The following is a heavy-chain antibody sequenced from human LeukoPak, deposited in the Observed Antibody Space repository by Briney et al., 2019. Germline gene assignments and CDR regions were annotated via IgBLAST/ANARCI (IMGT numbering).Heavy chain of an antibody. V-gene: IGHV3-20*04. CDR1: GLSIAVYG. CDR2: INWDGGAS. D-gene: IGHD4/OR15-4a*01. CDR3: ARDLSASWCSLSF. J-gene: IGHJ4*02. Sequence: GGSLRLYCAASGLSIAVYGMSWVRQPPGKGLEWVSGINWDGGASAYSDSVTGRFTISRDNAKNTVYLEMTGLRAEDTAFYFCARDLSASWCSLSFRGQGALVSVS.